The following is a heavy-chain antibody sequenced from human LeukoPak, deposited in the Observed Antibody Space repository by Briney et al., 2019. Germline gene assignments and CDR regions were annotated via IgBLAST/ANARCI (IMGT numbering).Heavy chain of an antibody. V-gene: IGHV3-33*08. CDR3: VRDPSGRGMDV. CDR1: GFILCIYG. Sequence: GGSVSLFCAVSGFILCIYGKHWPRETRGRGLVGVAFIWYEGSNKYYGHSVKGRFTISRDNYKNTLYLKMKSVRAEDASVYYCVRDPSGRGMDVWGQGTTVTVSS. J-gene: IGHJ6*02. D-gene: IGHD6-19*01. CDR2: IWYEGSNK.